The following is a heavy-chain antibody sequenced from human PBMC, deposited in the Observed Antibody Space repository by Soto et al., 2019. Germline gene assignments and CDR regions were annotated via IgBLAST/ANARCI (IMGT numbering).Heavy chain of an antibody. Sequence: SVKVSCKASGGTFSSYAISWVRQAPGQGLEWMGGIIPIFGTANYAQKFQGRVTITADESTSIAYMELSSLRSEDTAVYYCARQRDYYDSSGLGWFDPWGQGTLVTVSS. D-gene: IGHD3-22*01. CDR3: ARQRDYYDSSGLGWFDP. J-gene: IGHJ5*02. V-gene: IGHV1-69*13. CDR2: IIPIFGTA. CDR1: GGTFSSYA.